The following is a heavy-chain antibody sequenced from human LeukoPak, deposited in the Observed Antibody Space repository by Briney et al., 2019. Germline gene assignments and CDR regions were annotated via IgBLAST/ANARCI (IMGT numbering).Heavy chain of an antibody. CDR3: ASSCSSTSCYGRDV. CDR2: INWNGGST. D-gene: IGHD2-2*01. V-gene: IGHV3-20*01. J-gene: IGHJ6*04. Sequence: PGGSLRLSCAASGFTFDEYGMSWVRQAPGKGLEWVSGINWNGGSTGYADSVKGRFTISRDNAKNSLYLQMNSLRAEDTALYHCASSCSSTSCYGRDVWGKGTTVTVSS. CDR1: GFTFDEYG.